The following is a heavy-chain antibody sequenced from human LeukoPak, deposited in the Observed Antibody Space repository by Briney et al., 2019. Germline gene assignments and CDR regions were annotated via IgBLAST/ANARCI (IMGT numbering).Heavy chain of an antibody. V-gene: IGHV3-48*04. D-gene: IGHD3-10*01. Sequence: SGGSLRLSCAASGFVFSSFGMNWYRQSPGRGLEWISHISDDSATIYYSDSVKGRFTISRDNAKNSLYLQMNSLTVEDTAVYYCATDTPGDLDFGYWGQGTPVTVSS. CDR2: ISDDSATI. CDR3: ATDTPGDLDFGY. J-gene: IGHJ4*02. CDR1: GFVFSSFG.